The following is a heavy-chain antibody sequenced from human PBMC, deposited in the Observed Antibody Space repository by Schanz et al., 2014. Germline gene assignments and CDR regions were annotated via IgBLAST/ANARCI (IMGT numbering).Heavy chain of an antibody. V-gene: IGHV3-30*04. CDR1: GFTFRGHA. CDR2: TSTDGTKT. J-gene: IGHJ3*01. Sequence: QVQLVESGGGVVQPGTSLRLPCAASGFTFRGHAMHWVRQAPGQGLEKVAVTSTDGTKTYYAASVRGRFTISRDNSKNTVYLQMNSLRSEDTAVYYCTRDRGALINHNDALDLWGQGTMVSVSS. CDR3: TRDRGALINHNDALDL. D-gene: IGHD3-16*01.